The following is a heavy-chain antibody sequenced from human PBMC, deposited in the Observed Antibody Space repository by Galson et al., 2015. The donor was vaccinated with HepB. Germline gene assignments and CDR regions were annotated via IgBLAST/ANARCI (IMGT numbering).Heavy chain of an antibody. J-gene: IGHJ4*02. D-gene: IGHD6-13*01. CDR1: GFTFSNYA. CDR3: TRGGPHASSWFGSGDS. V-gene: IGHV3-30*01. CDR2: ITYDGSNQ. Sequence: SLRLSCAASGFTFSNYAMHWVRQAPGKGLEWVAVITYDGSNQSYAESVKARSTISRDNSENTVFLQMNSLRPEDTGIYYCTRGGPHASSWFGSGDSWGQGTQVSASS.